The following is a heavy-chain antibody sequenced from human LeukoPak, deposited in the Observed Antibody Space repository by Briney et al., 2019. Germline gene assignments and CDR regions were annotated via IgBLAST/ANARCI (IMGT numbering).Heavy chain of an antibody. CDR2: IIPILGIA. CDR3: ARDRPIAAAGFDY. Sequence: SVKVSCKASGATFSSYAISWVRQAPGQGLECMGRIIPILGIANYAQKFQGRVTITADKSTSTAYMELSSLRSEDTAVYYCARDRPIAAAGFDYWGQGTLVTVSS. D-gene: IGHD6-13*01. J-gene: IGHJ4*02. CDR1: GATFSSYA. V-gene: IGHV1-69*04.